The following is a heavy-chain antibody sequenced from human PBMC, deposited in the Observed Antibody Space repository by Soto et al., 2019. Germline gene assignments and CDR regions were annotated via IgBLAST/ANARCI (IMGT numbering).Heavy chain of an antibody. J-gene: IGHJ4*02. D-gene: IGHD4-17*01. CDR2: VNPDNHNT. V-gene: IGHV1-18*01. Sequence: QVQLVQSGPEVKKPGASVKVSCKVSGYRFPSYGINWVRQAPGQGLEWVGWVNPDNHNTNYAQNFQHRVSLTTDTATNTAFLELRGLRSDDTAVYYWARVRVGDPFDYWGQGTLVTVSS. CDR1: GYRFPSYG. CDR3: ARVRVGDPFDY.